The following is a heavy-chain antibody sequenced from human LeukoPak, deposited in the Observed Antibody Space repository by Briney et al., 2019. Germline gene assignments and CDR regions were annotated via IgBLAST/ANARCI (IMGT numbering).Heavy chain of an antibody. V-gene: IGHV3-23*01. CDR2: ISGSGGGT. CDR3: VQEGPRGLAFDI. CDR1: GVAFSRYV. J-gene: IGHJ3*02. Sequence: GGSVRLSCEASGVAFSRYVMSWVRQAPGKGPEWVSGISGSGGGTYYADSVKGRFAISRDNSKNTLYLQMNSLRAEDTAVYYCVQEGPRGLAFDIWGQGTKVTVSS.